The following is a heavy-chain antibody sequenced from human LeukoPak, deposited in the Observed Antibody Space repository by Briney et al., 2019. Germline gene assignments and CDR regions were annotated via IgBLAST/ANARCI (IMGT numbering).Heavy chain of an antibody. CDR2: IDPNSGVT. CDR3: ARAKRLPLDY. Sequence: ASVKVSCKASGYSFTVYYIHWVRQAPGQGLEWLGWIDPNSGVTNYAQKFQGRVAMTRDTSISTAYMELSRLRSDDSAVYYCARAKRLPLDYWGQGTLVTVSS. V-gene: IGHV1-2*02. J-gene: IGHJ4*02. D-gene: IGHD1-1*01. CDR1: GYSFTVYY.